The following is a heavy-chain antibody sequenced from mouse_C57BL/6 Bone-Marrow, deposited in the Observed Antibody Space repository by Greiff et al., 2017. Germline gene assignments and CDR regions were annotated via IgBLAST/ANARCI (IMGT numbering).Heavy chain of an antibody. J-gene: IGHJ1*03. V-gene: IGHV7-3*01. CDR1: GFTFTDYY. Sequence: EVMLVESGGGLVQPGGSLSLSCAASGFTFTDYYMSWVRKPPGKALEWLGFIRNKANGYTTEYSASVKGRFTISRDNSQSILYLQINALRAEDSATYYCARYYGDGYYGCDVWFTGTTGTVTS. CDR3: ARYYGDGYYGCDV. D-gene: IGHD2-3*01. CDR2: IRNKANGYTT.